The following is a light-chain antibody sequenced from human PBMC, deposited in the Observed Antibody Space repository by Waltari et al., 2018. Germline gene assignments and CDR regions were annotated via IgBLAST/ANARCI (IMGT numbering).Light chain of an antibody. J-gene: IGKJ4*01. CDR2: RAS. V-gene: IGKV3-15*01. Sequence: EIVMTQSPATLSMSPGERATLSCRASQSVSSNLAWYQQKVGQAPRLLIYRASTRATDIPARFSGSGSGTEFTLTINNMQSEDFAVYYCQQYNNWPQALSFGGGTKVEIK. CDR1: QSVSSN. CDR3: QQYNNWPQALS.